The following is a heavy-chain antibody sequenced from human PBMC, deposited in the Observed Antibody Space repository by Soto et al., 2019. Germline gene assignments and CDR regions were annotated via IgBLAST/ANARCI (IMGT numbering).Heavy chain of an antibody. CDR1: GGTFSSNT. CDR3: TSDTPVDAFEI. J-gene: IGHJ3*02. Sequence: QVQLVQSGAEVKKPGSSVKVSCKASGGTFSSNTVSWVRQAPGQGLEWMGRIIPMLGITTYTQKFQGRVTISADKSTSTAYMFLGSLTYEDTAVYYCTSDTPVDAFEIWGQGTMVTVSS. CDR2: IIPMLGIT. V-gene: IGHV1-69*02.